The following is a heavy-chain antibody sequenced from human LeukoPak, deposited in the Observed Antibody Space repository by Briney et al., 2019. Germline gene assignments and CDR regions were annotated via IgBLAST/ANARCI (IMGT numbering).Heavy chain of an antibody. Sequence: APVKVSCKASGYSFTSHYMHWVRQAPGQGLEWMGVINPRVVSTTYAQKFQGRVTMTRDTSTSTVYMELYSLRSEDTAVYYCARGFNDILTGYPYWGQGTLVTVSS. CDR1: GYSFTSHY. J-gene: IGHJ4*02. CDR3: ARGFNDILTGYPY. V-gene: IGHV1-46*01. D-gene: IGHD3-9*01. CDR2: INPRVVST.